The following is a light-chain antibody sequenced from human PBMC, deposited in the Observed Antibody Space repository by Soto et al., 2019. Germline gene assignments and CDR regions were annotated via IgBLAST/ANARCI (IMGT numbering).Light chain of an antibody. J-gene: IGKJ4*01. CDR1: QNVSSS. Sequence: EIVMTQSPATLSVSPGERDTLSCRASQNVSSSLAWYQQIPGQAPRLLIYDASTRATGIPARFGGSGSGTEFTLTISSLQSEDFAVYYCQQYNNWPPLTFGGGTKVDIK. CDR2: DAS. V-gene: IGKV3-15*01. CDR3: QQYNNWPPLT.